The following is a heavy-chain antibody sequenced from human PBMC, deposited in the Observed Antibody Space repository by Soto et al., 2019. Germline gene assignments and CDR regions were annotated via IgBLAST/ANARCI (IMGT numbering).Heavy chain of an antibody. J-gene: IGHJ4*02. CDR3: ARYPIAVAGRFDY. Sequence: GGSLRLSCAASGFTFSSYAMSWVRRAPGKGLEWVSAISGSGGSTYYADSVKGRFTISRDNSKNTLYLQMNSLRAEDTAVYYCARYPIAVAGRFDYWGQGTLVTVSS. V-gene: IGHV3-23*01. D-gene: IGHD6-19*01. CDR1: GFTFSSYA. CDR2: ISGSGGST.